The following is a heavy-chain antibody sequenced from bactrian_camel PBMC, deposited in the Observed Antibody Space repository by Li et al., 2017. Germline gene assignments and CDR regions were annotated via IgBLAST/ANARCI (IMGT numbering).Heavy chain of an antibody. CDR1: GLAFALYH. CDR2: INSDGFNRPTET. CDR3: AATGSWDCLGASFFQLDEYRY. J-gene: IGHJ4*01. D-gene: IGHD5*01. Sequence: HVQLVESGGGLVQPGGSLRLSCEVSGLAFALYHWTWVRQAPGKGLEWVCSINSDGFNRPTETRYLDSVKGRFTISRDNAKNTLFLQMTAVEGGDTAMYYCAATGSWDCLGASFFQLDEYRYWGQGTQVTVS. V-gene: IGHV3-2*01.